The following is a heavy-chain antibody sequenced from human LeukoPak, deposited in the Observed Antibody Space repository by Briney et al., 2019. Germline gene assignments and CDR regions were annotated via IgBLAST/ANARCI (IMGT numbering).Heavy chain of an antibody. CDR1: GGSISSYY. V-gene: IGHV4-59*01. Sequence: PSETLSLTCTVSGGSISSYYWSWIRKPPGKGLEWIGYIYYSGSSNYNPSLKSRVTISGDTSKNQFSLKLSSVTAADTAVYYCARYGSHWYFDLWGRGTLVTVSS. CDR2: IYYSGSS. D-gene: IGHD3-10*01. CDR3: ARYGSHWYFDL. J-gene: IGHJ2*01.